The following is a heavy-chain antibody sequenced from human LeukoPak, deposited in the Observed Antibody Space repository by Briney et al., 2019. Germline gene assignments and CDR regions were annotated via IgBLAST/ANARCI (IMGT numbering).Heavy chain of an antibody. D-gene: IGHD3-3*01. Sequence: QPGGSLRLSCAASGFTVSSNYMGWVRQAPGKGLEWVSVIYSGGDTYYADSVKGRFTISRDNAKNSLYLQMNSLRAEDTAVYYCARDPAKDYDFWSGYEGDFDYWGQGTLVTVSS. V-gene: IGHV3-66*01. CDR1: GFTVSSNY. CDR2: IYSGGDT. CDR3: ARDPAKDYDFWSGYEGDFDY. J-gene: IGHJ4*02.